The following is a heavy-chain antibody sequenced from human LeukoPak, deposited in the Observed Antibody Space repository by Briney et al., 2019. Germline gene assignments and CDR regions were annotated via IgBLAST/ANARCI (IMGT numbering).Heavy chain of an antibody. CDR3: ARQYCSSTNCYYFDY. D-gene: IGHD2-2*01. Sequence: SETLSLTCTVSGVSISSYFWSWIRQPPGKGLEWIGYIYYSGSTNYNPSLKSRVTISVDTSKNQFSLRLNSVTAADTAVYYCARQYCSSTNCYYFDYWGQGTLVTVSS. CDR2: IYYSGST. J-gene: IGHJ4*02. V-gene: IGHV4-59*01. CDR1: GVSISSYF.